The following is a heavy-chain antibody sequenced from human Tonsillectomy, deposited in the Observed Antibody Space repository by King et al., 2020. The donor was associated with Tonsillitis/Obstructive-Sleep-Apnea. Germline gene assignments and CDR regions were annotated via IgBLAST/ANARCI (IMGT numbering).Heavy chain of an antibody. CDR3: AKEYGSALYYFDY. V-gene: IGHV3-33*06. Sequence: QLVQSGGGVVQPGRSLRLSCAASGFTFSSYGMHWVRQAPGKGLEWVAVIWYDGSNKYYADSVKGRFTISRDNSKNTLYLQIHSLRAGDTAVYYCAKEYGSALYYFDYWGQGTPVTVAS. CDR2: IWYDGSNK. D-gene: IGHD3-10*01. J-gene: IGHJ4*02. CDR1: GFTFSSYG.